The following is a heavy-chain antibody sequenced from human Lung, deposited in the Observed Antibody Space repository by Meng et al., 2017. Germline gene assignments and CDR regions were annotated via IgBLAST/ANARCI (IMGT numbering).Heavy chain of an antibody. V-gene: IGHV1-2*06. CDR3: ARDEDISAAGKLFGDY. Sequence: QVGLGQSGVEVEKPGVPVKVYCKASGYTFPDYWLHWVRRAPGQGLEWMGRINPKSGDTHYAQRSQGRVTMTGDTSISTAYMELSGLRSDDTAMYYCARDEDISAAGKLFGDYWGQGTLVTVSS. CDR1: GYTFPDYW. J-gene: IGHJ4*02. CDR2: INPKSGDT. D-gene: IGHD6-13*01.